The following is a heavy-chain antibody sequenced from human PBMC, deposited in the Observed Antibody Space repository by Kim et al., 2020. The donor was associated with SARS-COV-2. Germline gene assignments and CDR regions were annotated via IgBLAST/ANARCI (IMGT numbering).Heavy chain of an antibody. J-gene: IGHJ6*02. V-gene: IGHV4-30-2*04. D-gene: IGHD1-26*01. Sequence: KSRVTISVDTSKNQFSRKLSSVTAADTAVYYCARWGVGTTWGYYYYGMDVWGQGTTVTVSS. CDR3: ARWGVGTTWGYYYYGMDV.